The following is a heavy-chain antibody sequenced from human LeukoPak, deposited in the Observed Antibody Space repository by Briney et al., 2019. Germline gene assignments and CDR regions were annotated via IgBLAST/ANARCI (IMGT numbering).Heavy chain of an antibody. D-gene: IGHD2-2*01. J-gene: IGHJ4*02. CDR2: INPNSGGT. CDR1: GYTSTGYY. CDR3: ARDLRYCRSSSCYGDYYFDY. V-gene: IGHV1-2*02. Sequence: ASLKVSCEASGYTSTGYYMHTVRQAPGQGLEGMGWINPNSGGTNYAQKFQGRVTMTRDTFISTAYIDLSMLRSHDTAVYYCARDLRYCRSSSCYGDYYFDYWGQGTLVTVSP.